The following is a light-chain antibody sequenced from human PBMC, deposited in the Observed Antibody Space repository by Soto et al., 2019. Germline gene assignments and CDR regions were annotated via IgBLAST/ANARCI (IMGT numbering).Light chain of an antibody. J-gene: IGLJ2*01. CDR2: GNG. V-gene: IGLV1-40*01. Sequence: QSVLTQPPSVSGAPGQRVTISCTGSSSNIGAGYDVHWYQQLPGTAPKLLISGNGHRPSGVPDRFSGSKSGTSASLAITGLQAEDEADYYCQSYDSSLSGYVVFGGGTKLTVL. CDR3: QSYDSSLSGYVV. CDR1: SSNIGAGYD.